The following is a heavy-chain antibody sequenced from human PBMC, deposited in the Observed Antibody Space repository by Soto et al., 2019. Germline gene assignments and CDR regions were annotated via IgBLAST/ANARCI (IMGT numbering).Heavy chain of an antibody. CDR3: ARDDDYEGNGLDY. CDR1: GFTFSRYG. J-gene: IGHJ4*02. V-gene: IGHV3-33*01. D-gene: IGHD4-17*01. Sequence: PGGSLRLSCVASGFTFSRYGMHWVRQAPGEGLEWTAVIVNDGSNRDHADSVKGRFTISRDNSKNTLYLQMNSLGVEDTAMYYCARDDDYEGNGLDYWGQGTLVTVSS. CDR2: IVNDGSNR.